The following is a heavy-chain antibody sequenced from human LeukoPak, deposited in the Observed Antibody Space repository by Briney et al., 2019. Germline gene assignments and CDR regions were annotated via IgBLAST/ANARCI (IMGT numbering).Heavy chain of an antibody. V-gene: IGHV3-74*01. CDR2: IKGDERST. Sequence: GGSLRLSCAASGFTFSSYWMHWVRQAPGKGLVAVSRIKGDERSTTYADSVKGRFTTSRHNAKNKLYLQMNSLRAEETAVYYCARGARIQLWFDAFDIWGQGTMVTVSS. J-gene: IGHJ3*02. D-gene: IGHD5-18*01. CDR3: ARGARIQLWFDAFDI. CDR1: GFTFSSYW.